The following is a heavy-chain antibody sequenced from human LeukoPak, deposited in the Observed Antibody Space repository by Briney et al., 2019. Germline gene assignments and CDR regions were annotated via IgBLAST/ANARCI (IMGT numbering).Heavy chain of an antibody. V-gene: IGHV1-46*01. J-gene: IGHJ6*02. CDR3: ASPGGTYSSGWYGVAYGMDV. D-gene: IGHD6-19*01. CDR1: GYTFTSYY. Sequence: ASVKVSCKASGYTFTSYYMHWVRQAPGQGLEWMGIINPSGGSTSYAQKFQGRVTMTRYASTSTVYMELSSLRSEDTAVYYCASPGGTYSSGWYGVAYGMDVWGQGTTVTVSS. CDR2: INPSGGST.